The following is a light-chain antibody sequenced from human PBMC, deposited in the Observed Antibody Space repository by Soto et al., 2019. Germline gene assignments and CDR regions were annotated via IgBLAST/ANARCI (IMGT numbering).Light chain of an antibody. V-gene: IGKV3-11*01. CDR3: QQRSNWLT. CDR1: QSVSSY. Sequence: EIVLTQSPATLSLSPGERATLSCRASQSVSSYLSWYQQKPGQAPRLLIYDASNRATGIPARFSGSGSGTDFTLTISSLEPADFAVYYCQQRSNWLTFGGGTKVAI. J-gene: IGKJ4*01. CDR2: DAS.